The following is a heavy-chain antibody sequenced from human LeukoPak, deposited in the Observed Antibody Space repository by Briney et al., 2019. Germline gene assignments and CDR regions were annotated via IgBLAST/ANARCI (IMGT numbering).Heavy chain of an antibody. CDR2: ISYDGSNE. J-gene: IGHJ4*02. CDR3: ARIGSIVVVTDYYFDY. V-gene: IGHV3-30-3*01. CDR1: GFTVGSYS. Sequence: GGSLRLSCAASGFTVGSYSMYWVRQAPGKGLEWVAVISYDGSNEYYADSVKGQFTVFRDNSKNTLYLQMSDLGTEDTAVYYCARIGSIVVVTDYYFDYWGQGTLVTVSS. D-gene: IGHD2-21*02.